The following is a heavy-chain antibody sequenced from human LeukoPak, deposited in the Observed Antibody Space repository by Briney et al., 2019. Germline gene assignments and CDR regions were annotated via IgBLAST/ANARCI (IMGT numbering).Heavy chain of an antibody. J-gene: IGHJ4*02. CDR2: IYPRDSET. CDR1: GYSFSIYW. D-gene: IGHD2-2*03. V-gene: IGHV5-51*01. Sequence: GESLKISCKASGYSFSIYWIAWVRQMPGKGLEWMGIIYPRDSETKYSPSLQGQVTISVDKSTTTAYLQWNSLKASDTAMYYCARQDGSAFYYFDYWGQGTLVTVSS. CDR3: ARQDGSAFYYFDY.